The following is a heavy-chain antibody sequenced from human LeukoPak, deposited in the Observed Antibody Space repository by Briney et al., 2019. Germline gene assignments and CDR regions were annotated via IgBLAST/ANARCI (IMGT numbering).Heavy chain of an antibody. CDR1: GGSISSYY. CDR3: ARGSDRGYYYYYGMDV. CDR2: IYYSGST. D-gene: IGHD3-10*01. V-gene: IGHV4-59*01. Sequence: SETLSLTCTVSGGSISSYYWSWIRQPPGKGLEWIGYIYYSGSTNYNPSLKSRVTISVDTSKNQLSLKLSSVTAADTAVYYCARGSDRGYYYYYGMDVWGKGTTVTVSS. J-gene: IGHJ6*04.